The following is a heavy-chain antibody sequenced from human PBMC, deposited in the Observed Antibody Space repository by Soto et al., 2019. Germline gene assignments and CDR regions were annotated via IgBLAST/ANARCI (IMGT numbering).Heavy chain of an antibody. CDR1: GFTFSSYI. Sequence: LXLSCAASGFTFSSYIMNWVRQAPGKGLEWVSSISSSSSYIYYADSVKGRFTISRDNAKNSLYLQMNSLRAEDTAVYYCARVTLGLSSRIDYWGQGTLVTVSS. V-gene: IGHV3-21*01. CDR3: ARVTLGLSSRIDY. D-gene: IGHD2-2*01. CDR2: ISSSSSYI. J-gene: IGHJ4*02.